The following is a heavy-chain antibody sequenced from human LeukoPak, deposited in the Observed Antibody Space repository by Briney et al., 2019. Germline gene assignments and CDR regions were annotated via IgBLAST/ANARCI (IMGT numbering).Heavy chain of an antibody. CDR1: GGSISSGSYY. Sequence: SQTLSLTCTVSGGSISSGSYYWSWIRQPAGKGLEWIGRIYTSGSTNYNPSLKSRVTISVDTSKNQFSLKLSSVTAADTAVYYCARDHNDILTGSTAFDIWGQGTMVTVSS. CDR3: ARDHNDILTGSTAFDI. CDR2: IYTSGST. V-gene: IGHV4-61*02. J-gene: IGHJ3*02. D-gene: IGHD3-9*01.